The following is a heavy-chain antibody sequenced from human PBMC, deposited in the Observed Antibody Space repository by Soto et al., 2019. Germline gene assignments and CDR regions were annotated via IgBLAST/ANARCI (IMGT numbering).Heavy chain of an antibody. CDR3: ARVDSSGWYSYTNNYYFDY. D-gene: IGHD6-19*01. CDR2: ISSSSSYI. J-gene: IGHJ4*02. CDR1: GFTFSSYS. V-gene: IGHV3-21*01. Sequence: PGGSLRLSCAASGFTFSSYSMNWVRQAPGKGLEWVSSISSSSSYIYYADSVKGRFTISRDNAKNSLYLQMNSLRAEDTAVYYCARVDSSGWYSYTNNYYFDYWGQGTLVTVSS.